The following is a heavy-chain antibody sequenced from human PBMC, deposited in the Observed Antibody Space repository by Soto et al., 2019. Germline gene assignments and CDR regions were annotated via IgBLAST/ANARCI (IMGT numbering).Heavy chain of an antibody. Sequence: ASVKVSCKAPGYTFTSYGISWVRQAPGQGLEWMGWISAYNGNTNYAQKLQGRVTMTTDTSTSTAYMELRSLRSDDTAVYYCATTAYYYDSSGYYYFDYWGQGALVTVSS. CDR2: ISAYNGNT. J-gene: IGHJ4*02. D-gene: IGHD3-22*01. V-gene: IGHV1-18*01. CDR1: GYTFTSYG. CDR3: ATTAYYYDSSGYYYFDY.